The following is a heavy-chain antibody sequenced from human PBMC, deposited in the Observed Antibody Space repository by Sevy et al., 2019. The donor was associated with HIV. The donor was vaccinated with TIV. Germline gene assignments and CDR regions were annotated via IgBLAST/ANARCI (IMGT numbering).Heavy chain of an antibody. CDR2: INQDGSKK. Sequence: GGCLRLSCAASGFTFSTYWMTWVRQAPGKGLEWVANINQDGSKKNYVDSMKGRFTISRDNAKNSLYVQMNSLRAEDTAVYYCARVGIFEGSQSHFRFIDYWGQGILVTVSS. CDR3: ARVGIFEGSQSHFRFIDY. J-gene: IGHJ4*02. V-gene: IGHV3-7*01. CDR1: GFTFSTYW. D-gene: IGHD3-10*01.